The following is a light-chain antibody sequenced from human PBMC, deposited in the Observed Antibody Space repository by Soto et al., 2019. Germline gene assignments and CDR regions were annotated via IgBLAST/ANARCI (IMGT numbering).Light chain of an antibody. V-gene: IGKV1-39*01. J-gene: IGKJ1*01. Sequence: DIQMTQSPSSLSASVGDRVTLTCRASQGISTYLNWYQQKPGKAPKVLIYAASSLQSGVPSRFSGSGSETDFTLTISSLQPEEFATYSCQQSNSITWTFGQGTKVDIK. CDR2: AAS. CDR1: QGISTY. CDR3: QQSNSITWT.